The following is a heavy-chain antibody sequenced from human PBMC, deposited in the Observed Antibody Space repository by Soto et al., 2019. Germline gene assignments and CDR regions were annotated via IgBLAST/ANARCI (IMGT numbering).Heavy chain of an antibody. CDR2: TSYTRNH. Sequence: LSLTCIVSGRTLTSYLCSWIRQFPEKELESIAYTSYTRNHNYHPPLKCRVTISMDTSKNLLSLKVSPMTAADTAVYYCARDMHAFFTHYFDPWSQGTLVTDSS. V-gene: IGHV4-59*01. CDR3: ARDMHAFFTHYFDP. J-gene: IGHJ5*02. D-gene: IGHD3-16*01. CDR1: GRTLTSYL.